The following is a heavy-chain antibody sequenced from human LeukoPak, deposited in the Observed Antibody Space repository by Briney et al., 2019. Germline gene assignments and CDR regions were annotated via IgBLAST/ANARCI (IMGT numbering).Heavy chain of an antibody. J-gene: IGHJ5*02. D-gene: IGHD3-9*01. V-gene: IGHV4-59*12. Sequence: SETLSLTCTVSGGSISSYYWSWIRQPPGKGLEWIGYIYYSGSTNYNPSLKSRVTISVDTSKNQFSLKLSSVTAAGTAVYYCARDPYYDILTERYNWFDPWGQGTLVTVSS. CDR2: IYYSGST. CDR3: ARDPYYDILTERYNWFDP. CDR1: GGSISSYY.